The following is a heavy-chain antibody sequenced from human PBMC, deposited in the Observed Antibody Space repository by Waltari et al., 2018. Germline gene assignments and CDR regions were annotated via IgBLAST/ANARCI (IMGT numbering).Heavy chain of an antibody. J-gene: IGHJ2*01. V-gene: IGHV4-31*01. CDR1: GGSISSGGYY. D-gene: IGHD2-8*02. CDR2: MYYSGHT. CDR3: AGDLVEGGGGCFDL. Sequence: QVQLQESGPGLVKPSQTLSLTCTVPGGSISSGGYYWSWIRQHPGKGLEWIGYMYYSGHTYYNTCLKGIVTSSIDTSKNQLSLKPGSVTAADTAVYYCAGDLVEGGGGCFDLWGRGTLVTVSS.